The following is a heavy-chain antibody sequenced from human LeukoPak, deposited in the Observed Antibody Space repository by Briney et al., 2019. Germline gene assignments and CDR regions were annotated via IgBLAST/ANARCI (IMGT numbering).Heavy chain of an antibody. V-gene: IGHV3-30*02. J-gene: IGHJ6*03. D-gene: IGHD2-15*01. CDR1: GFAFSDYS. Sequence: GGPLRLSCAASGFAFSDYSMTWVRQAPGKGLEWVAFIRYDGSNKYYADSVKGRFTISRDNSKNTLYLQMNSLRAEDTAVYYCAKCGGGGSSRYYYYMDVWGKGTTVTVSS. CDR3: AKCGGGGSSRYYYYMDV. CDR2: IRYDGSNK.